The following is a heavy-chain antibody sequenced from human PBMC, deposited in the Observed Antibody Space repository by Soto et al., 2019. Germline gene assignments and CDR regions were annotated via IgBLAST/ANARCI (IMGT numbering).Heavy chain of an antibody. Sequence: ASVKVSCKASGYTFTGYYMHWVRQAPGQGLEWMGWINPNSGGTNYAQKFQGWVTMTRDTSISTAYMELSRLRSDDTAVYYCAREGFDEYSSTRNWFDPWGQGTTVTVSS. CDR2: INPNSGGT. D-gene: IGHD6-6*01. J-gene: IGHJ5*02. V-gene: IGHV1-2*04. CDR1: GYTFTGYY. CDR3: AREGFDEYSSTRNWFDP.